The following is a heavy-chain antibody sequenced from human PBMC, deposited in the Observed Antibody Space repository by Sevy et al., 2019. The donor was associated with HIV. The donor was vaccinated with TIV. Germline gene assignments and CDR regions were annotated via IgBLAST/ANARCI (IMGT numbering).Heavy chain of an antibody. V-gene: IGHV3-49*01. CDR1: GFTFDDYA. Sequence: GGSLRLSCTTSGFTFDDYAMSWFRQAPGKGLEWVAFITRNSYEAYGGTTDYTACVKGRFIISTDDSKSIAHLQMSSLKTEDTAVYYCTRGLATAVTPEYYFDYWGQASLVTVSS. D-gene: IGHD5-12*01. CDR3: TRGLATAVTPEYYFDY. CDR2: ITRNSYEAYGGTT. J-gene: IGHJ4*02.